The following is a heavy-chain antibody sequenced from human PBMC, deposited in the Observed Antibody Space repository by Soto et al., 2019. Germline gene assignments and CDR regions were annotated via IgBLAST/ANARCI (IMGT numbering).Heavy chain of an antibody. CDR3: AGEPKGGAYDMDV. V-gene: IGHV3-33*01. CDR2: IWSDGSRT. D-gene: IGHD3-16*01. J-gene: IGHJ6*02. CDR1: RLTFSIYD. Sequence: QVHLVESGGGVVQPGTSLRLSCAASRLTFSIYDMHWVRQAPGKGLEWVALIWSDGSRTFYADSVKGRFTISRDNSQNTLYLPMNSLRAEDTAVYYCAGEPKGGAYDMDVWGQGTTVTVSS.